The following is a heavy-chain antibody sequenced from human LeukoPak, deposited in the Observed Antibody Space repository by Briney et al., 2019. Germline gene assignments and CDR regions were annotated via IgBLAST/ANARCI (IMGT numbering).Heavy chain of an antibody. Sequence: PGGSLTLSCAASGFTFSSYAMNCLRQPPGKGLEGISAISGSGDSTYYADAVKGRFTISRDNSKNTLYLQMNSLRAEDTAVYYCARNVSGQYFDIWGRGPLVTVSS. J-gene: IGHJ2*01. CDR1: GFTFSSYA. D-gene: IGHD2/OR15-2a*01. V-gene: IGHV3-23*01. CDR3: ARNVSGQYFDI. CDR2: ISGSGDST.